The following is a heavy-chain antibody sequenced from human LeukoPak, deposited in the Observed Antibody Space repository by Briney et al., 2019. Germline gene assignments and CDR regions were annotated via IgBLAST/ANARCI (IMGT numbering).Heavy chain of an antibody. J-gene: IGHJ5*02. V-gene: IGHV1-2*02. CDR3: ARSPVAARWFDP. CDR2: INPNSGGT. Sequence: ASVKVSCKASGYTFTKYDIHWVRQAPGQGLEWMGWINPNSGGTNYAQKFQGRVTMTRDTSISTAYMELSRLRSDDTAVYYCARSPVAARWFDPWGQGTLVTVSS. D-gene: IGHD2-15*01. CDR1: GYTFTKYD.